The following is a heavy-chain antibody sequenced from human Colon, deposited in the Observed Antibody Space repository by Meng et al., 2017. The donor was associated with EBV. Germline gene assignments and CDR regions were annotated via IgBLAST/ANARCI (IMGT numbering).Heavy chain of an antibody. CDR1: GGSVSSGGYY. D-gene: IGHD6-19*01. J-gene: IGHJ4*02. V-gene: IGHV4-31*03. Sequence: DLAPGLVKPSQTLSLTCTVSGGSVSSGGYYWTWIRQHPGKGLEWFGHIYYSGSTFYNPSLKRRVIISIDTSKNQFSLNLRSVTAADTAVYYCARVSSGWDYFDYWGQGTLVTVSS. CDR2: IYYSGST. CDR3: ARVSSGWDYFDY.